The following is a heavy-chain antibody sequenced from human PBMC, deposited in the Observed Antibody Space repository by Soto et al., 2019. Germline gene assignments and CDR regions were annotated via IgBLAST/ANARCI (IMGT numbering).Heavy chain of an antibody. CDR2: ISSTTNYI. CDR1: GFNFITYS. J-gene: IGHJ4*02. Sequence: EVQLVESGGGPVRPGGSLRLSCAASGFNFITYSLNWVRQAPGKGLEWVASISSTTNYIYYADSMKGRFTVSRDNAKNSVYLDMNSLSAEDTAVYYCARESEDLTSNFDYWGQGTLVTVSS. V-gene: IGHV3-21*02. CDR3: ARESEDLTSNFDY.